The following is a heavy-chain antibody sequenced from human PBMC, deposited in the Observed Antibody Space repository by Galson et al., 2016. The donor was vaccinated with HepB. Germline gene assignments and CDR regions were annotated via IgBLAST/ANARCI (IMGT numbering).Heavy chain of an antibody. D-gene: IGHD2-8*01. Sequence: SLRLSCAASGFTFSSYRMNWVRQAPGKGLEWVSYIGDTGSRIYYADSAKGRFTISRDNAKNSVYLQMNSLRDDDTAVYYCARDESPYDSPPDYRGQGTLVTAPS. V-gene: IGHV3-48*02. J-gene: IGHJ4*02. CDR2: IGDTGSRI. CDR1: GFTFSSYR. CDR3: ARDESPYDSPPDY.